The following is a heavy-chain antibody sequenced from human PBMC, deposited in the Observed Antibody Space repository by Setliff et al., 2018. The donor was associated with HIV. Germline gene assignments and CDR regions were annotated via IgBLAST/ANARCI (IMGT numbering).Heavy chain of an antibody. CDR3: AREWVLAATGTGIDP. CDR1: GGPIRSGSYY. Sequence: SLTCTVSGGPIRSGSYYWTWIRQPAGKGLEWIGHISTSGSTNYNPSLKSRVTISVDSSKNQFSLRLSSVTAADTAVYYCAREWVLAATGTGIDPWGQGTLVTVSS. V-gene: IGHV4-61*09. D-gene: IGHD6-13*01. CDR2: ISTSGST. J-gene: IGHJ5*02.